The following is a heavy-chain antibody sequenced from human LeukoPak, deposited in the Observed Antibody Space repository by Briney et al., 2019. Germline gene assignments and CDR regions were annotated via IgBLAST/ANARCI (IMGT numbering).Heavy chain of an antibody. CDR2: IYPGDSDT. CDR1: GYSFTNYW. CDR3: ALRRPDTSGDWVWFDP. Sequence: GESLKISCKGSGYSFTNYWIGWVRQMPGKGLEWMGIIYPGDSDTRYSPSFQGQVTISADKSISTAYLQWSSLKASDTAMYYCALRRPDTSGDWVWFDPWGQGTLVTVSS. V-gene: IGHV5-51*01. D-gene: IGHD2-21*01. J-gene: IGHJ5*02.